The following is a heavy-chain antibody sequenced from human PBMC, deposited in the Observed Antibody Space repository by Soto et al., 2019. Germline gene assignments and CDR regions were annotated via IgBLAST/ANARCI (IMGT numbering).Heavy chain of an antibody. Sequence: QVQLVESGGGVVQPGRSLRLSCAASGFTFSSYGMHWVRQAPGKGLEWVAVIWYDGSNKYYADSVKGRFTISRDNSKNTMYLQMNSLRAEDTAVSYCARDSSPPWYCSGGSCYGDFDYWGQGTLVTVSS. CDR2: IWYDGSNK. D-gene: IGHD2-15*01. CDR3: ARDSSPPWYCSGGSCYGDFDY. CDR1: GFTFSSYG. V-gene: IGHV3-33*01. J-gene: IGHJ4*02.